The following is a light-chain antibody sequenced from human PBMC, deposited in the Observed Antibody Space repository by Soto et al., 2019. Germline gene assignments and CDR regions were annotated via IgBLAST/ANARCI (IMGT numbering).Light chain of an antibody. CDR1: NIGSKS. J-gene: IGLJ7*02. V-gene: IGLV3-21*04. CDR2: YDS. Sequence: SYELTQPPSVSVAPGKTARITCGGNNIGSKSVHWYQQKPGQAPVLVIYYDSDRPSGIPERFSGSNSGNTATLTISRVEAGDEADYYCQVWDSSSDPHAVFGGGTQLTA. CDR3: QVWDSSSDPHAV.